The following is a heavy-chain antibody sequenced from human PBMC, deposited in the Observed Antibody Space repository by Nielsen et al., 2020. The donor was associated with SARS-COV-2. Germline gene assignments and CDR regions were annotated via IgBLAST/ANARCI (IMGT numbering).Heavy chain of an antibody. J-gene: IGHJ4*02. CDR2: ISWNSGSI. CDR3: AKPGYSSSWSDY. Sequence: SLKIPCGASGFNFDDYAMHWVPQAPGKGLEWVSGISWNSGSIGYADSVKGRFTISRDNAKNSLYLQMNSLRAEDTALYYCAKPGYSSSWSDYWGQGTLVTVSS. CDR1: GFNFDDYA. V-gene: IGHV3-9*01. D-gene: IGHD6-13*01.